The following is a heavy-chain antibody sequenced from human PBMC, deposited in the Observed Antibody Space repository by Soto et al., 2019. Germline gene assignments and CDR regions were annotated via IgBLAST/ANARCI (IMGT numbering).Heavy chain of an antibody. V-gene: IGHV3-7*03. D-gene: IGHD1-26*01. Sequence: EVQVMESGGGLVQPGGSLRLSCAPSGFIFSSYWMSWVRQPPGKGLEWVANINRDGSVRNYVDSVKGRFTSSRDNAKNSAYLQMDCLRADDTSVYYCTSARSSVGAPGGFIEFWGQGTLVTVSS. CDR1: GFIFSSYW. CDR3: TSARSSVGAPGGFIEF. J-gene: IGHJ4*02. CDR2: INRDGSVR.